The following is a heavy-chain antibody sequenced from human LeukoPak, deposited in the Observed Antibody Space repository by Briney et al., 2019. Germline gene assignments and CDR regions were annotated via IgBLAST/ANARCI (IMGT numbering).Heavy chain of an antibody. CDR1: GFTFSSYA. Sequence: GGSLRLSCAASGFTFSSYAFHWVRQAPGKGLEWVAVISYDGGNKYYADSVKGRFTISRDNSKNTLYLQMNSLRPEDTAVYYCARARGGSSTWYVDFHHWGQGTLVTVSS. D-gene: IGHD6-13*01. J-gene: IGHJ1*01. V-gene: IGHV3-30-3*01. CDR3: ARARGGSSTWYVDFHH. CDR2: ISYDGGNK.